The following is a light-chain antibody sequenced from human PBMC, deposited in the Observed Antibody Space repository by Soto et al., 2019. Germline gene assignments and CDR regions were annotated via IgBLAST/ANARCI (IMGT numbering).Light chain of an antibody. CDR2: DVS. Sequence: QRVRTQPASGSGAPGQSSTISCTGTSSDVGGYNYVSWYQQHPGKAPKLMIYDVSNRPSGISNRFSGSKSGNTASLTISGLQAEDEADYYCSSYTSSSTLYVFGTGTKVTVL. V-gene: IGLV2-14*01. J-gene: IGLJ1*01. CDR1: SSDVGGYNY. CDR3: SSYTSSSTLYV.